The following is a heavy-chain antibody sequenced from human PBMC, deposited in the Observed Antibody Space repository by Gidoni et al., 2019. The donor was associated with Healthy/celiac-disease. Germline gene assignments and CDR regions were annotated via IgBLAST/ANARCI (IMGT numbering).Heavy chain of an antibody. V-gene: IGHV3-33*01. D-gene: IGHD1-7*01. CDR2: IWYDGSNK. CDR3: ARGELELSAEFDY. CDR1: GFTFSSYG. J-gene: IGHJ4*02. Sequence: QVQLVESGGGVVQPGRSLRLTCAQSGFTFSSYGMHWVRQAPGKGLEVVAVIWYDGSNKYYADSVKGRFTISRDNSKNTLYLQMNSLRAEDTAVYYCARGELELSAEFDYWGQGTLVTVSS.